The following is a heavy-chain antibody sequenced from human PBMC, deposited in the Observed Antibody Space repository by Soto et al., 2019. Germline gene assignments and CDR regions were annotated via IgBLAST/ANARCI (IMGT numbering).Heavy chain of an antibody. J-gene: IGHJ5*02. Sequence: LRETLSLTCTVSGGSTSNSSYYWGWIRQPPGKGLEWIGSIYYSGSTYYNPSLKSRVTLSVDTSRNQFSLKLSSVTAADTAVYYCARHDHRRVGEVNWFDPWGQGTLVTVSS. CDR1: GGSTSNSSYY. CDR2: IYYSGST. CDR3: ARHDHRRVGEVNWFDP. D-gene: IGHD3-10*01. V-gene: IGHV4-39*01.